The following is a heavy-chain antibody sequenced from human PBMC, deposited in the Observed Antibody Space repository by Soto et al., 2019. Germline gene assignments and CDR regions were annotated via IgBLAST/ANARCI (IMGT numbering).Heavy chain of an antibody. CDR1: GYTFTGYY. CDR3: ARDWGYYYDSRTDLDAFDI. Sequence: GASVKVSFKASGYTFTGYYMHWVRQAPGQGLEWMGWINPNSGCTNYAQKFQGRVTMTRDTSISTAYMELSRLRSDDTAVYYCARDWGYYYDSRTDLDAFDIWGQGTMVTVSS. D-gene: IGHD3-22*01. J-gene: IGHJ3*02. CDR2: INPNSGCT. V-gene: IGHV1-2*02.